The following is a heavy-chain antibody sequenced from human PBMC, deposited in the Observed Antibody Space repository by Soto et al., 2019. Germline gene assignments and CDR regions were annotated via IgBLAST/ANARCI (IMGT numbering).Heavy chain of an antibody. D-gene: IGHD3-3*01. CDR2: IIPIFGTA. Sequence: SVKVSCKASGGTFSSYAISWVRQAPGQGLEWMGGIIPIFGTANYAQKFQGRVTITADKSTSTAYMELSSLRSEDTAVYYCARVAPQYYDFWSGYYSGWFDPWGQGTLVTVSS. J-gene: IGHJ5*02. CDR1: GGTFSSYA. CDR3: ARVAPQYYDFWSGYYSGWFDP. V-gene: IGHV1-69*06.